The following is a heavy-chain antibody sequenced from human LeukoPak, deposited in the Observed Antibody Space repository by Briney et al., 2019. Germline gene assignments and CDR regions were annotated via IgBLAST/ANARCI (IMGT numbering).Heavy chain of an antibody. Sequence: SEALSLTRIVSGGSISSYFWSWIRPPPGKGLEWVGYIYYSGSTNYNPSLKSRVTILVDTSKNQFSLKLSSVTAADTAVYYCAGKVATILYYYYMDVWGKGTTVTVSS. D-gene: IGHD5-12*01. CDR3: AGKVATILYYYYMDV. V-gene: IGHV4-59*01. CDR1: GGSISSYF. J-gene: IGHJ6*03. CDR2: IYYSGST.